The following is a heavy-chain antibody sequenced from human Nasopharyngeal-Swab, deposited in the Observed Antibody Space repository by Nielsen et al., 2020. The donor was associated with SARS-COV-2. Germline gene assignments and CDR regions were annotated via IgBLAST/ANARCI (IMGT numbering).Heavy chain of an antibody. D-gene: IGHD4-23*01. Sequence: SLRLSCAASGFTFDDYAMHWVRQAPGKGLEWVSGISWNSGSIGYADSVKGRFTISRDNAKNSLYLQMNSLRAEDTALYYCAKDGNLGSYWGQGTLVTVSS. CDR2: ISWNSGSI. CDR3: AKDGNLGSY. V-gene: IGHV3-9*01. CDR1: GFTFDDYA. J-gene: IGHJ4*02.